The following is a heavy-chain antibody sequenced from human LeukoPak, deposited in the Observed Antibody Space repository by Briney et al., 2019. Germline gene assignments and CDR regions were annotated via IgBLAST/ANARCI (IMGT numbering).Heavy chain of an antibody. Sequence: SVKVSFKASGGTFISYAISWLRQAPGQGLEWMGGIIPIFGTANYAQKFQGRVTITADESTSTAYMELSSLRSEDTALYYCGGARDGYNYGLWYFQHWGQGTLVTVSS. CDR1: GGTFISYA. D-gene: IGHD5-24*01. J-gene: IGHJ1*01. CDR2: IIPIFGTA. V-gene: IGHV1-69*13. CDR3: GGARDGYNYGLWYFQH.